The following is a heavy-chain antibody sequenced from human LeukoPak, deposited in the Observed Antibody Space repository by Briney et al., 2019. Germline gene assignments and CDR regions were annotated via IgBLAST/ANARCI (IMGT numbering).Heavy chain of an antibody. Sequence: ASVKVSCKASGYTFTSYGISWVRQAPGQGLEWMGWISAYNGNTNYAQKLQGRVTMTTDTSTSTAYMELRSLRSDDTAVYYCAREGYCSSTSCYRDNPEFDYWGQGTLVTVSS. CDR1: GYTFTSYG. J-gene: IGHJ4*02. CDR3: AREGYCSSTSCYRDNPEFDY. CDR2: ISAYNGNT. D-gene: IGHD2-2*01. V-gene: IGHV1-18*01.